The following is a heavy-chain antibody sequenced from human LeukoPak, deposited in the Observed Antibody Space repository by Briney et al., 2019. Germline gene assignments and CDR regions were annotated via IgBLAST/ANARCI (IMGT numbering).Heavy chain of an antibody. CDR3: ARMYSSSSSDY. CDR1: GFTFSSYS. J-gene: IGHJ4*02. D-gene: IGHD6-13*01. CDR2: ISSSSSTI. V-gene: IGHV3-48*01. Sequence: GGSLRLSCAASGFTFSSYSMNWVRQAPGKGLEWVSYISSSSSTIYYADSVKGRFTISRDNGKNSLYLQINSLIAEDTAVYSRARMYSSSSSDYWRQATLVTVSS.